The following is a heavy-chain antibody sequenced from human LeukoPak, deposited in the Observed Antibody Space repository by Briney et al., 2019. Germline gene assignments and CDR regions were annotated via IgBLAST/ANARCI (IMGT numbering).Heavy chain of an antibody. D-gene: IGHD6-13*01. V-gene: IGHV4-59*08. CDR2: IYYSGST. CDR1: GGSISSYY. CDR3: ARHEGGSSWYPGNWFDP. J-gene: IGHJ5*02. Sequence: PSETLSLTCTVSGGSISSYYWSWIRQPPGKGLEWIGYIYYSGSTNYNPSLKSRVTISVDTSKNQFSLKLSSVTAADTAVYYCARHEGGSSWYPGNWFDPWGQGTLVTVSS.